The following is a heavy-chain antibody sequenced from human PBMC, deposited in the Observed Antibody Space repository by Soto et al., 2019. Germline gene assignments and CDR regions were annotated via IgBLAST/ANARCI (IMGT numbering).Heavy chain of an antibody. J-gene: IGHJ4*02. CDR2: INHSGNP. CDR1: GGSFSNYY. D-gene: IGHD3-10*01. Sequence: QVHLQQWGAGLLRPSETLSLTCAVYGGSFSNYYWTWIRQPPGKGLEWIGEINHSGNPISNPSLKSRFAISVDTSKTQSSLPLISVTAADTAVYYCARSGRSCTENQCYTDFDYWGQGTLVTVSS. CDR3: ARSGRSCTENQCYTDFDY. V-gene: IGHV4-34*01.